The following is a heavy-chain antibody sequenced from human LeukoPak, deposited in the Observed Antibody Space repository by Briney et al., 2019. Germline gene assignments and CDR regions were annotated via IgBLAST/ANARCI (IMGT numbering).Heavy chain of an antibody. J-gene: IGHJ6*02. CDR1: GFTFSTHG. Sequence: GGSLRLSCTASGFTFSTHGMQWACQAPGKGLEWVAGTWWDESSKYYADSVKGRFTISRDNSKNTLYLQMNSLRAEDTAVYYCWRGFVAYYCGSGGSRDQYYYMMDVWGQGTTVTVSS. V-gene: IGHV3-33*01. CDR2: TWWDESSK. CDR3: WRGFVAYYCGSGGSRDQYYYMMDV. D-gene: IGHD3-10*01.